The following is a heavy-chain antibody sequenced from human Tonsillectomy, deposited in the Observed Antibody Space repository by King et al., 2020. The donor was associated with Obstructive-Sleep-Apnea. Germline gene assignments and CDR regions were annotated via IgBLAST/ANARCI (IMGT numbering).Heavy chain of an antibody. Sequence: QLQESGSGLVKPSETLSLTCTVSGGSISSYYWSWIRQPPGKGLEWIGYIYYSGSTHYNPSLKSLFTISVDTSKNQFSLQLSSVTAADTAVYYCARVLSNAYGLYDSSGYGYYFDYWGQGTLVTVSS. CDR1: GGSISSYY. D-gene: IGHD3-22*01. V-gene: IGHV4-59*01. CDR2: IYYSGST. J-gene: IGHJ4*02. CDR3: ARVLSNAYGLYDSSGYGYYFDY.